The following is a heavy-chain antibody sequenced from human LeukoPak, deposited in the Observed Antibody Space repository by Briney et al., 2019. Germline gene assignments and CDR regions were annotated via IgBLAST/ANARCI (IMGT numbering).Heavy chain of an antibody. Sequence: SETLSLTCTVSGGSSTRYYWNWIRQPPGKGLEWIGYIYYSGSTNYNPSLKSRVSISVDTSKNQFSLKLSSVTAADTAVYYCARGARYCSSTSCGVWFDPWGQGTLVTVSS. D-gene: IGHD2-2*01. CDR3: ARGARYCSSTSCGVWFDP. CDR1: GGSSTRYY. J-gene: IGHJ5*02. CDR2: IYYSGST. V-gene: IGHV4-59*12.